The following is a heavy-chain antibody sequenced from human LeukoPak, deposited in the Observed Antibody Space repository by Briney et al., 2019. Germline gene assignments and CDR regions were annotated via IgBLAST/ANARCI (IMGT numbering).Heavy chain of an antibody. CDR3: AKVAYGGYYFDY. CDR2: ISGSGGST. V-gene: IGHV3-23*01. CDR1: GFTFKNFA. J-gene: IGHJ4*02. Sequence: TGGSLRLSCAASGFTFKNFAMTWVRQAPGKGLEWVSAISGSGGSTYYADSVKGRFTISRDNSKNTLYLQMNSLRAEDTAVYYCAKVAYGGYYFDYWGQGTLVTVSS. D-gene: IGHD4-23*01.